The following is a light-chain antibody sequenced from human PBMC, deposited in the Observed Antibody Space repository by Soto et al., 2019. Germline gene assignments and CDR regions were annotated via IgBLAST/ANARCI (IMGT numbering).Light chain of an antibody. V-gene: IGLV1-47*01. Sequence: QSVLTQPPSASGTPGQRVTISCSGSSSNIGSNYVYWYQLLPGTAPKLLIYSNNQRPSGVPDRFSGSKSGTSASLAISGLRSEDEADYYCSSYTTTSTLVFGGGTKVTVL. J-gene: IGLJ3*02. CDR2: SNN. CDR1: SSNIGSNY. CDR3: SSYTTTSTLV.